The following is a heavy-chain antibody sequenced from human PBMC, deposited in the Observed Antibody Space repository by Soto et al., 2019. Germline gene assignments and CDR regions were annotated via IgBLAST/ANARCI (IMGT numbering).Heavy chain of an antibody. CDR3: AKGAVAGTPTSCYYSGMDV. CDR2: IIPIFGTV. J-gene: IGHJ6*02. CDR1: GGTFRTYA. Sequence: QVQLLQSGAEVKKPGSSVRVSCEASGGTFRTYAISWVRQAPGQGLEWMGEIIPIFGTVNYAQKFQGRVTISAEESTTTVYMDMRSLRSEDTAVYYCAKGAVAGTPTSCYYSGMDVWGQGTTVTVSS. D-gene: IGHD6-19*01. V-gene: IGHV1-69*12.